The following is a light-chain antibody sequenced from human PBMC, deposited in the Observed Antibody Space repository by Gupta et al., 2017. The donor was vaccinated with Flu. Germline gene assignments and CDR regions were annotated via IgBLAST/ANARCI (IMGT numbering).Light chain of an antibody. CDR1: SSNIGAGYD. CDR3: QSYDTSLSGWV. V-gene: IGLV1-40*01. CDR2: GSS. Sequence: QSVLTQPPSVSGAPGQRVTISCTGSSSNIGAGYDVHWYQQLPGRPPKVLIYGSSNRPSGVPDRFFGSKSGISASLAITGLQAEDEADYYCQSYDTSLSGWVFGGGTKVT. J-gene: IGLJ3*02.